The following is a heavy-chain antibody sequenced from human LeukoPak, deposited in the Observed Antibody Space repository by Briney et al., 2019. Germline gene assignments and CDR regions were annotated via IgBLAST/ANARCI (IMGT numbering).Heavy chain of an antibody. V-gene: IGHV3-30*04. CDR3: ARALQYYDILTGYH. Sequence: GRSLRLSCAASGFTFSSYAMHWVRQAPGKGQEWVAVISYDGSNKYYADSVKGRFTISRDNSKNTLYLQMNSLRAEDTAVYYCARALQYYDILTGYHWGQGTLVTVSS. J-gene: IGHJ5*02. CDR1: GFTFSSYA. CDR2: ISYDGSNK. D-gene: IGHD3-9*01.